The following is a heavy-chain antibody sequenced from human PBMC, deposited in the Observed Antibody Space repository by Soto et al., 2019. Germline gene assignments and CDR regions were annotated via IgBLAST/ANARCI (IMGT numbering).Heavy chain of an antibody. Sequence: GESLKISCQASGYSFTTYWISWVRQMPGKGLECMGRIDPTDSYTDYGPSFEGHVTMSVDRSINTAYLEWSSLKASDSAMYYCARLTPQRVSMVRGVIWVNWFDPWGQGALVTVSS. J-gene: IGHJ5*02. CDR3: ARLTPQRVSMVRGVIWVNWFDP. V-gene: IGHV5-10-1*01. CDR1: GYSFTTYW. D-gene: IGHD3-10*01. CDR2: IDPTDSYT.